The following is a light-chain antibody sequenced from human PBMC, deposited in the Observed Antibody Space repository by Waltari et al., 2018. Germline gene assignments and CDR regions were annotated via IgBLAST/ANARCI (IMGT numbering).Light chain of an antibody. CDR3: HHYYIPPLT. Sequence: DIVMTQSPDSLAVSLGERATINCKSSQSVLYNSNNKNYLAWFQQRPGQPPKLLIYWASSRDPGVPDRFSGSGSGTDFTLTISSLQAEDVAVYYCHHYYIPPLTFGQGTRLEIK. J-gene: IGKJ5*01. CDR2: WAS. V-gene: IGKV4-1*01. CDR1: QSVLYNSNNKNY.